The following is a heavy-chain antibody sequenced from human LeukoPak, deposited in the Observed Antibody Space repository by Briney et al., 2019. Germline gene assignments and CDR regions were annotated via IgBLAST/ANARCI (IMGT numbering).Heavy chain of an antibody. Sequence: PSGTLSLTCAVSGGSISSDGYSWSWIRQPPGKGLEWIGYIYPSGSTYYNPSLKSRVTISVDRSKNQFSLKLNSVTAADTAVYYCARASVVAGSGLDYWGQGTLVTVSS. D-gene: IGHD6-19*01. J-gene: IGHJ4*02. CDR2: IYPSGST. CDR3: ARASVVAGSGLDY. CDR1: GGSISSDGYS. V-gene: IGHV4-30-2*01.